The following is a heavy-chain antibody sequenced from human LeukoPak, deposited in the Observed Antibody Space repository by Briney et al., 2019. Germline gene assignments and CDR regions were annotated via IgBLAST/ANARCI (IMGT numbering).Heavy chain of an antibody. CDR2: IWYDGSNK. V-gene: IGHV3-33*06. J-gene: IGHJ4*02. Sequence: GGSLRLSCAASGFTFSSYGMHWVRQAPGKGLEWVAVIWYDGSNKYYADSVKGRFTISRDNSKNTLYLQMNSLRAEDTAVYYCAKDAAARNYPHFDYWGQGTLVTVSS. CDR3: AKDAAARNYPHFDY. CDR1: GFTFSSYG. D-gene: IGHD6-13*01.